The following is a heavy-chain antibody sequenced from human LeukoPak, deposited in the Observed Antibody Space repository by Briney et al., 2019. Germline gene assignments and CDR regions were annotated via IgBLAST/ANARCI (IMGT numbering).Heavy chain of an antibody. CDR1: GFTFSNFG. CDR3: ARMEPQHIPSWFSHSSSLLGAFDI. Sequence: QPGGTLRLSCAASGFTFSNFGMSWVRQAPGKGLEWVSTISDSVISTYYADSVKGRFTISRDNAKNSLYLQMNSLRAEDTAVYYCARMEPQHIPSWFSHSSSLLGAFDIWGQGTMVTVSS. CDR2: ISDSVIST. J-gene: IGHJ3*02. D-gene: IGHD6-13*01. V-gene: IGHV3-23*01.